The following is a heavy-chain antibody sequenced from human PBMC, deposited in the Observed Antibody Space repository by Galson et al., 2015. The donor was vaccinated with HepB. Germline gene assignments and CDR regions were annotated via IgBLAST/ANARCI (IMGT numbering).Heavy chain of an antibody. J-gene: IGHJ4*02. V-gene: IGHV1-46*01. Sequence: SVKVSCKASGYTFTSYYMHWVRQAPGQGLEWMGIISPSGGSTTYARKFQGRVTMTRDTSTSTVYMELSSLRSEDTAVYYCARDWSGAFGETDYWGQGTLVTVSS. CDR3: ARDWSGAFGETDY. CDR1: GYTFTSYY. D-gene: IGHD3-10*01. CDR2: ISPSGGST.